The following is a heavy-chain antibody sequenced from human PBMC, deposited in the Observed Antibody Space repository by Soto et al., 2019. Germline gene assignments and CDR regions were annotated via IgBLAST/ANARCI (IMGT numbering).Heavy chain of an antibody. Sequence: SETLSLTCTVSGGSISSYYWSWIRQPPGKGLEWIGYIYYSGSTNYNPSLKSRVTISVDTSKNQFSLKLSSVTAADTAVYYCARHTNYLRYYLDVWGKGTTVTVSS. CDR3: ARHTNYLRYYLDV. CDR2: IYYSGST. V-gene: IGHV4-59*08. CDR1: GGSISSYY. J-gene: IGHJ6*03. D-gene: IGHD3-10*01.